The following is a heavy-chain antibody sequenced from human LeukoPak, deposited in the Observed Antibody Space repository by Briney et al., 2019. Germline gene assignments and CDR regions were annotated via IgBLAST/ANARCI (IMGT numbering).Heavy chain of an antibody. J-gene: IGHJ3*02. D-gene: IGHD6-6*01. CDR3: ARGRSSHAFDI. CDR2: IYYSGST. V-gene: IGHV4-59*01. Sequence: SETLSLTCTVSGGSISSYYWSWIRQPPGKGLEWIGYIYYSGSTNYNPSLKSRVTISVDTSKNQFSLKLSSATAADTAVYYCARGRSSHAFDIWGQGTMVTVSS. CDR1: GGSISSYY.